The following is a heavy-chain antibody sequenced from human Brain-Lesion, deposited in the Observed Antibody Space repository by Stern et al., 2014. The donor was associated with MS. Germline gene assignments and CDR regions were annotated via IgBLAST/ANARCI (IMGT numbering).Heavy chain of an antibody. CDR3: ATYYYDSTGYNDF. V-gene: IGHV1-2*04. J-gene: IGHJ4*02. Sequence: VQLEESGAEVKKPGASVKVSRKASGYTFTGYYMHWVRQAPGQGLEWMGWINPKSGGTNYAQKFQGWVTMTRDTSINTAYMELSRLRSDDTAVYYCATYYYDSTGYNDFWGQGTLVTVSS. CDR2: INPKSGGT. D-gene: IGHD3-22*01. CDR1: GYTFTGYY.